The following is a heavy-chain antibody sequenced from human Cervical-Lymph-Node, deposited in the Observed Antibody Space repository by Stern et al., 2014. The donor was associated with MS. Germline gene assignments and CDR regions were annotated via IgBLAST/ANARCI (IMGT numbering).Heavy chain of an antibody. D-gene: IGHD5-24*01. CDR1: GFTFSSYS. V-gene: IGHV3-21*01. Sequence: VQLVESGGGLVKPGGSLRLSCAASGFTFSSYSMTWVRQAQGKALEWVSSISSSSSSIYYADSVKGRFTISRDNAKNSLYLQMNSLRAEDTAVYYCARLAADGYNQGDFDYWGQGTLVTVSS. J-gene: IGHJ4*02. CDR2: ISSSSSSI. CDR3: ARLAADGYNQGDFDY.